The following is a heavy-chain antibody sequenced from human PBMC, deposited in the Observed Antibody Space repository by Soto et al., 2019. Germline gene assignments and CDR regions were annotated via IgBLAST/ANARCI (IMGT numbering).Heavy chain of an antibody. J-gene: IGHJ4*02. Sequence: SGPTLVNPTQTLTLTCTFSGFSLSTSGVGVGWIRQPPGKALEWLALIYWNDDKRYSPSLKSRLTITKDTSKNQVVLTMTNMDPVDTATYYCAHPSPDYDFWSGYYILYYFDYWGQGTLVTVSS. CDR2: IYWNDDK. D-gene: IGHD3-3*01. CDR3: AHPSPDYDFWSGYYILYYFDY. V-gene: IGHV2-5*01. CDR1: GFSLSTSGVG.